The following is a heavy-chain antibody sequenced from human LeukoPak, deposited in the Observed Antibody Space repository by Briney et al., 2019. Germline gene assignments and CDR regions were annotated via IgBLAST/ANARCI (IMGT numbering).Heavy chain of an antibody. CDR2: IYYPGSA. CDR3: ATGLYCGTTSCPIL. CDR1: GGSISSAGYY. J-gene: IGHJ4*02. D-gene: IGHD2-2*01. Sequence: TLSLTCTVSGGSISSAGYYWSWIRQHPGRGLESIVHIYYPGSAYYSPSLKSRLTISVDTSKNQLSLKLSSVTAADTAVYYCATGLYCGTTSCPILWGQRTLVTVSS. V-gene: IGHV4-31*03.